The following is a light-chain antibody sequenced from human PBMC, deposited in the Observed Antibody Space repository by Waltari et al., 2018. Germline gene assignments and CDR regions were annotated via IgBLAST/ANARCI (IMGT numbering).Light chain of an antibody. CDR1: QTVSSSY. CDR3: QQYGNSLWT. J-gene: IGKJ1*01. Sequence: EVVLTPSPGTLSLSPRDRATLACRSSQTVSSSYLAWYQQKPGQAPRLLLSGSSSRATGIPDRFSGSGSGTDFTLTISRLEPEDVAVYYCQQYGNSLWTFGQGTKVEIK. CDR2: GSS. V-gene: IGKV3-20*01.